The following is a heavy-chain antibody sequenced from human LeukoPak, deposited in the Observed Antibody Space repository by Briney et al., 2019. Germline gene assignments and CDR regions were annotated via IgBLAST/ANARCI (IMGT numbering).Heavy chain of an antibody. D-gene: IGHD3-22*01. CDR3: VRDADTSGYYSYFDH. J-gene: IGHJ4*02. V-gene: IGHV3-30*03. Sequence: GRSLRLSCAASGFTFNYFGVHWVRQAPGKGLDWGAIISYDGSKKFYADSVKGRFTISRDNSKNTLYLQMNSLRAEDTAVYYCVRDADTSGYYSYFDHWGQGTLVTVSS. CDR1: GFTFNYFG. CDR2: ISYDGSKK.